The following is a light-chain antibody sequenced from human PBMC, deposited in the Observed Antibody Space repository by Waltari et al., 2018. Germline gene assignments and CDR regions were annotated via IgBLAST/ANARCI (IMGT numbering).Light chain of an antibody. Sequence: DIQMTLSPSTLSASLGDRVTITCRASESISDWLTWYQHRPGKAPYLLIYKASRLQSGVPSRFSGSGSGTDFTLSINSLQPDDFATYYCQQYNTYPYTFGQGTKLDLK. CDR3: QQYNTYPYT. V-gene: IGKV1-5*03. CDR2: KAS. J-gene: IGKJ2*01. CDR1: ESISDW.